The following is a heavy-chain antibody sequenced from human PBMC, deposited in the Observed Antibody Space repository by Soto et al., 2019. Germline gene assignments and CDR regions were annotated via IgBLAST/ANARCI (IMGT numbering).Heavy chain of an antibody. J-gene: IGHJ3*02. CDR1: TRYW. CDR2: IYAGDSDT. D-gene: IGHD3-22*01. CDR3: ARDGQWLQGAFDT. V-gene: IGHV5-51*01. Sequence: TRYWMCRVIKMPGKGLEWMGIIYAGDSDTRYSPSFQGHVTVSADKSLSSAYLQWSSLKASDTAIYYCARDGQWLQGAFDTWGPGTMATVSS.